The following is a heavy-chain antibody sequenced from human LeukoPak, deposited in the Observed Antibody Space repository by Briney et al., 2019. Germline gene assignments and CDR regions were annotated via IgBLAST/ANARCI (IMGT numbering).Heavy chain of an antibody. D-gene: IGHD6-13*01. Sequence: PRGSLRLSCAASGFTFSNYNMNWVRQAPGKGLEWVGRIKSNTDGGTVEYASPVKARFTISRDDSKNTLYLQMTSLKTEDTAMYYCTTYSSRWFYFDYWGQGSLVTVSS. CDR3: TTYSSRWFYFDY. V-gene: IGHV3-15*01. CDR1: GFTFSNYN. J-gene: IGHJ4*02. CDR2: IKSNTDGGTV.